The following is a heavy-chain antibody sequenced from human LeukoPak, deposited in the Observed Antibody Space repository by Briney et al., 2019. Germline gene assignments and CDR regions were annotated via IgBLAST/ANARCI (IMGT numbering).Heavy chain of an antibody. CDR2: TYCRSKWYN. CDR3: ARDSRDSSSWWGSYFDC. Sequence: SQTLSLTCAISGDSVSSNSAAWNWIRQSPSRGLEWLGRTYCRSKWYNDYAVSVKSRITINPDTSKNQFFLQLNSVTPEDTAVYYCARDSRDSSSWWGSYFDCWGQGTLVTVSS. V-gene: IGHV6-1*01. CDR1: GDSVSSNSAA. J-gene: IGHJ4*02. D-gene: IGHD6-13*01.